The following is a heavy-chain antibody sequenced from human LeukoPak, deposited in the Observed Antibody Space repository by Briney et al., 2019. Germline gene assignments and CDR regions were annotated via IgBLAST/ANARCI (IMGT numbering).Heavy chain of an antibody. CDR2: ISSSSTYM. CDR1: EFTFSNYP. Sequence: GGSLRLFCAAFEFTFSNYPMNWVRQAPGKGLEWVSSISSSSTYMCYADSVKGRFTISRDSAEKSLSLQMTSLRAEDTAVYYCARGHCSTTSCSPYYFDYWGQGTLVTVSS. CDR3: ARGHCSTTSCSPYYFDY. J-gene: IGHJ4*02. V-gene: IGHV3-21*01. D-gene: IGHD2-2*01.